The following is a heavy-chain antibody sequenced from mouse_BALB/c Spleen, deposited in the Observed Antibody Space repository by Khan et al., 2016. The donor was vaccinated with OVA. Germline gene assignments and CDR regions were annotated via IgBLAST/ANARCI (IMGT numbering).Heavy chain of an antibody. Sequence: EVELVESGGGLVKPGGSPKLSCAASGFTFSSYAMSWVRQTPEKRLEWVASISSGGSTYYPDSVKGRFTISRDNARNILYLQMSSLRSEDTAMYYGARDYYYGTGYFDVWGAGTTVTVSS. J-gene: IGHJ1*01. V-gene: IGHV5-6-5*01. CDR3: ARDYYYGTGYFDV. CDR2: ISSGGST. D-gene: IGHD1-1*01. CDR1: GFTFSSYA.